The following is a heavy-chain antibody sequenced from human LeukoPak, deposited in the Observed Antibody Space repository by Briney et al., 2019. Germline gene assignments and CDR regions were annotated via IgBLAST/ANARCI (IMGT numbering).Heavy chain of an antibody. CDR1: GGSISSYY. J-gene: IGHJ6*02. CDR2: IYYSGST. CDR3: ARATFWSGYYPYYYYYGMDV. D-gene: IGHD3-3*01. Sequence: SQTLSLTCTVSGGSISSYYWSWIRQPPGKGLEWIGYIYYSGSTNYNPSLKSRVTISVDTSKNQFSLKLSSVTAADTAVYYCARATFWSGYYPYYYYYGMDVWGQGTTVTVSS. V-gene: IGHV4-59*01.